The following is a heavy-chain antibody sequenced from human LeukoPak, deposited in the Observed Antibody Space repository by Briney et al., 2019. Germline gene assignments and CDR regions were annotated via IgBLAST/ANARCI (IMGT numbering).Heavy chain of an antibody. CDR3: ARDYCSSTSCYAAYDY. Sequence: GSSVKVSCKASGGTFSSYAISWVRQAPGQGLEWMGGIIPIFGTANYAQKFQGRVTITADESTSTAYMELNSLRSEDTAVYYCARDYCSSTSCYAAYDYWGQGTLVTVSS. CDR1: GGTFSSYA. D-gene: IGHD2-2*01. V-gene: IGHV1-69*01. J-gene: IGHJ4*02. CDR2: IIPIFGTA.